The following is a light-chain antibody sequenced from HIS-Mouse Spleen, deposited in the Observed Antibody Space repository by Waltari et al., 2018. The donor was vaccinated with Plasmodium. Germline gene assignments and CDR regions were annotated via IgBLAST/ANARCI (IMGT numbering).Light chain of an antibody. CDR3: YSTDSSGNHRV. CDR1: ALPKKY. CDR2: EDS. Sequence: SYELTQPPSVSVSPGQTARITCSGDALPKKYAYWYQKKSGQAPVLVIYEDSKRPSGIPERFSASSSGTMATLTISGAQGEDEADYYCYSTDSSGNHRVFGGGTKLTVL. J-gene: IGLJ3*02. V-gene: IGLV3-10*01.